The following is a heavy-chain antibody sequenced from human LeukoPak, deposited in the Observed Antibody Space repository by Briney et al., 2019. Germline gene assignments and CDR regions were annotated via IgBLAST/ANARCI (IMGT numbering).Heavy chain of an antibody. CDR2: IYPGDSDT. Sequence: GASLKISCKGSGYSFTKYWIGWVRQMPGKGLEWMGIIYPGDSDTRYSPSFQGQVTISADKSTSTAYLQWSSLKASDTAMYYCARLNNYVYFSDYWGQGTLVTVSS. CDR3: ARLNNYVYFSDY. D-gene: IGHD5-18*01. V-gene: IGHV5-51*01. J-gene: IGHJ4*02. CDR1: GYSFTKYW.